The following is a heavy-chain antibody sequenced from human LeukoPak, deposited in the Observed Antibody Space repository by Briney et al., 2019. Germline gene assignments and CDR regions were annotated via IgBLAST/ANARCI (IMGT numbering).Heavy chain of an antibody. CDR2: INTNTGNP. CDR3: ARGYDFWSGYYGIFWFDP. D-gene: IGHD3-3*01. CDR1: GYTFTGYY. Sequence: ASVTVSCKASGYTFTGYYMHWVRQAPGQGLEWMGWINTNTGNPTYAQGFTGRFVFSLDTSVSTAYLQISSLKAEDTAVYYCARGYDFWSGYYGIFWFDPWGQGTLVTVSS. V-gene: IGHV7-4-1*02. J-gene: IGHJ5*02.